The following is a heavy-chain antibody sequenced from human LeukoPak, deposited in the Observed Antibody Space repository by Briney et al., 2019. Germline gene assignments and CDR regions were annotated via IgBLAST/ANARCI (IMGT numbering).Heavy chain of an antibody. V-gene: IGHV1-69*05. CDR2: IIPIFGTA. CDR1: GGTFSSYA. D-gene: IGHD6-19*01. Sequence: SVKVSCKASGGTFSSYAISWVRQAPGQGLAWMGGIIPIFGTANYEQKFQGRVTITTDESTSTAYMELSSLRSEDTAVYYCARDRSVAGTFWFDPWGQGTLVTVSS. J-gene: IGHJ5*02. CDR3: ARDRSVAGTFWFDP.